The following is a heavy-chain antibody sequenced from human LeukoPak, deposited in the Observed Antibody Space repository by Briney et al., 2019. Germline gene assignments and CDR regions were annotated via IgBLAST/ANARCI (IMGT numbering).Heavy chain of an antibody. Sequence: PGGSLRLSCAASGFTFSSYAMHWVRQAPGKGLEWVAVISYDGSNKYYADSVKGRFTISRDNSKNTLYLQMNSLRAEDTAVYYCARASQQQEGYYYDSSGFITGFDYWGQGTLVTVSS. CDR2: ISYDGSNK. V-gene: IGHV3-30*04. CDR1: GFTFSSYA. CDR3: ARASQQQEGYYYDSSGFITGFDY. J-gene: IGHJ4*02. D-gene: IGHD3-22*01.